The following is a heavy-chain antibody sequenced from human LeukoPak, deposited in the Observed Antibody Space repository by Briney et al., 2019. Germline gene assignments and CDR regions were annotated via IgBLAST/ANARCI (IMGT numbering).Heavy chain of an antibody. V-gene: IGHV3-7*03. CDR3: AKDGSITMIVVVLDYFDY. CDR1: GFTFSNSW. J-gene: IGHJ4*02. CDR2: IKPDGGAQ. D-gene: IGHD3-22*01. Sequence: GGSLRLSCAASGFTFSNSWMSWVRQAPGKGLEWVATIKPDGGAQYYVDSVKGRFTISRDNAKNSLFLQINSLRAEDTAVYYCAKDGSITMIVVVLDYFDYWGQGTLVTVSS.